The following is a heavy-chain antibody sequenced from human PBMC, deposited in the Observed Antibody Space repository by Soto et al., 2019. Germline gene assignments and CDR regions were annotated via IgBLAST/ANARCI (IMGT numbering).Heavy chain of an antibody. CDR1: GYTLTELS. V-gene: IGHV1-24*01. Sequence: ASVKVSRKVSGYTLTELSMHWVRQAPGKGLEWMGGFDPEDGETIYAQKFQGRVTMTEDTSTDTAYMELSSLRSEDTAVYYCATDRWRALEVTFDYWGQGTMVTVSS. CDR2: FDPEDGET. D-gene: IGHD1-1*01. CDR3: ATDRWRALEVTFDY. J-gene: IGHJ4*02.